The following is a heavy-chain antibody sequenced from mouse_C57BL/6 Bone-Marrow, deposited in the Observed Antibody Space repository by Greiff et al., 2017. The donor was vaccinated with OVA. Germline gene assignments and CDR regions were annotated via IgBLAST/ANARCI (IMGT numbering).Heavy chain of an antibody. CDR1: GYTFTSYW. CDR2: IDPSDSYT. Sequence: QVQLQQPGAELVRPGTSVKLSCKASGYTFTSYWMHWVKQRPGQGLEWIGVIDPSDSYTNYNQKFKGKATLTVDTSSSTAYMQLSSLTSEDSAVYYCAREVQLGDYWGQGTTLTVSS. V-gene: IGHV1-59*01. J-gene: IGHJ2*01. D-gene: IGHD6-1*01. CDR3: AREVQLGDY.